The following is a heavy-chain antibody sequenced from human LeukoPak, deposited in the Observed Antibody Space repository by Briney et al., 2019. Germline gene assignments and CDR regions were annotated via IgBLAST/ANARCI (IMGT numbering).Heavy chain of an antibody. CDR2: MSPDSDYT. J-gene: IGHJ4*02. CDR1: GYTFTSYD. D-gene: IGHD5-12*01. CDR3: EIYTGYDSF. Sequence: ASVKVSCKASGYTFTSYDINWVRQATGQGLEWMGWMSPDSDYTGYAQTFQARVTLTRNTSVSTAFMELSSLRSEDTAVYYCEIYTGYDSFWGQGTLVTVSS. V-gene: IGHV1-8*01.